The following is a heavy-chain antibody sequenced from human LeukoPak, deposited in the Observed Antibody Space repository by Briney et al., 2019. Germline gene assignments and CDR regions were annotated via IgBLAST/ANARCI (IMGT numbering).Heavy chain of an antibody. Sequence: PGGSLRLSCAASGFTFSSYSMNWVRQAPGKGLEWVSYISSSSSTIYYADSVKGRFTISRDNAKNSLYLQMNSLRAEDTAVYYCARGGRYYDFWKRNWFDPWGQGTLVTVSS. CDR2: ISSSSSTI. J-gene: IGHJ5*02. CDR3: ARGGRYYDFWKRNWFDP. CDR1: GFTFSSYS. D-gene: IGHD3-3*01. V-gene: IGHV3-48*01.